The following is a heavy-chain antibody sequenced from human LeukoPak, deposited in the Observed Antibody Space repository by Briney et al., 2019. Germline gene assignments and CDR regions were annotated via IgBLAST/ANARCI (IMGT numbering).Heavy chain of an antibody. CDR2: ISPYNGNT. V-gene: IGHV1-18*01. CDR3: SRIGNSDKMIAY. J-gene: IGHJ4*02. Sequence: AAVKVSCKASGYTFTSYGISWVRQAPGQGLEWMGWISPYNGNTNFSHKLQGTVTMTTDTSTSTAYMELRIMRSDDTAVYFCSRIGNSDKMIAYWGKGTMVTVSS. D-gene: IGHD2/OR15-2a*01. CDR1: GYTFTSYG.